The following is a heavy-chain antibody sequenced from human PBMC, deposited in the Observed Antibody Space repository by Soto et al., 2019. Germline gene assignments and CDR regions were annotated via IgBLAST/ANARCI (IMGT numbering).Heavy chain of an antibody. J-gene: IGHJ6*02. Sequence: PSETLSLTCTVSGGSISSSSYYWGWIRQPPGKGLEWIGSIYYSGSTYYNPSLKSRVTISVDTSKNQFSLKLSSVTAADTAVYYCARQVGYSSRWLEGLGYYGMDAWGQGTTVT. CDR2: IYYSGST. D-gene: IGHD6-13*01. V-gene: IGHV4-39*01. CDR1: GGSISSSSYY. CDR3: ARQVGYSSRWLEGLGYYGMDA.